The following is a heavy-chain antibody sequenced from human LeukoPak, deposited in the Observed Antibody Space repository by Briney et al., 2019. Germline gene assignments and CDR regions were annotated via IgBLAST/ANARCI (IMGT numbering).Heavy chain of an antibody. CDR3: AKDEVVGATSDC. CDR1: GFTFSTYA. CDR2: ISGSGGNT. Sequence: GGSLRLSCAASGFTFSTYAMSWVRQAPGKGLEWVPTISGSGGNTYYADSVKGRFTISRDNSKNTLNLQMNSLRAEDTAVYYCAKDEVVGATSDCWGQGTLVTVSS. D-gene: IGHD1-26*01. V-gene: IGHV3-23*01. J-gene: IGHJ4*02.